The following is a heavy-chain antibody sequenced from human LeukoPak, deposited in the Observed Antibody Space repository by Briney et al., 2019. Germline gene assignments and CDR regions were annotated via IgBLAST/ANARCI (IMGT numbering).Heavy chain of an antibody. CDR3: ARSYGSGSPPIDY. CDR1: GFTFSNAW. J-gene: IGHJ4*02. Sequence: GSLRLSCAASGFTFSNAWMSWIRQPPGKGLEWIGEINHSGSTNYNPSLKSRVTISVDTSKNQISLKLSSVTAADTAVYYCARSYGSGSPPIDYWGQGTLVTVSS. D-gene: IGHD3-10*01. V-gene: IGHV4-34*01. CDR2: INHSGST.